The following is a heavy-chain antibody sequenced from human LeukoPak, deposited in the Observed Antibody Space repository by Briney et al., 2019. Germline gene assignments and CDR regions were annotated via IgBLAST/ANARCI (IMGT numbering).Heavy chain of an antibody. CDR2: IYYSGST. V-gene: IGHV4-30-4*01. J-gene: IGHJ6*02. Sequence: SQTLSLTCTVSGGSISSGDYYWSWIRQPPGKGLEWIGYIYYSGSTYYNPSLKSRVTISVDTSKNQFYLKLSSVTAADTAVYYCARDHYDTTVYYYYGMDVWGQGTTVTVSS. D-gene: IGHD3-9*01. CDR1: GGSISSGDYY. CDR3: ARDHYDTTVYYYYGMDV.